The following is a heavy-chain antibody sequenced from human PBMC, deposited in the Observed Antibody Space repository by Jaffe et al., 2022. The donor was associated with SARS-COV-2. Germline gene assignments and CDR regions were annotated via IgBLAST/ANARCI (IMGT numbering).Heavy chain of an antibody. D-gene: IGHD3-10*01. CDR2: ISGSGAYT. Sequence: EVQLLESGGGLVQPGGSLRLSCAASEFTFSIYAMSWVRQAPGKGLEWVSAISGSGAYTYYADSVKGRFTISKDNSKNTLYLEMSSLGAEDTALYYCTKGGITEYFQHWGQGTLVTVSS. CDR3: TKGGITEYFQH. CDR1: EFTFSIYA. V-gene: IGHV3-23*01. J-gene: IGHJ1*01.